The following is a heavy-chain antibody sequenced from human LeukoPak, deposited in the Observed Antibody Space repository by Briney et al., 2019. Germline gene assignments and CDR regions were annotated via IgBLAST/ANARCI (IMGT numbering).Heavy chain of an antibody. Sequence: PGGSLRLSCAASGFTFSKYGINWVRQAPGKGLEGVAIIWYDGSNKNFAESVMGRFTISKDNSKNTVYLQMNSLRIEDTAVYHCARAGIGNALDYWGQGTQVTVSS. CDR3: ARAGIGNALDY. D-gene: IGHD2-2*01. J-gene: IGHJ4*02. V-gene: IGHV3-33*01. CDR1: GFTFSKYG. CDR2: IWYDGSNK.